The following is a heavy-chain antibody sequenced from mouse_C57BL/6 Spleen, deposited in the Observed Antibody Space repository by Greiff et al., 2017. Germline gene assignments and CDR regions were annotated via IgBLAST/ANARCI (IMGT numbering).Heavy chain of an antibody. D-gene: IGHD2-12*01. V-gene: IGHV2-2*01. Sequence: VHLVESGPGLVQPSQSLSITCTVSGFSLTSYGVHWVRQSPGKGLEWLGVIWSGGSTDYKAAFISRLSISKDNSKSQVFFKMNSLQADDTAIYYCASIVRYAMDYWGQGTSVTVSS. CDR2: IWSGGST. CDR1: GFSLTSYG. CDR3: ASIVRYAMDY. J-gene: IGHJ4*01.